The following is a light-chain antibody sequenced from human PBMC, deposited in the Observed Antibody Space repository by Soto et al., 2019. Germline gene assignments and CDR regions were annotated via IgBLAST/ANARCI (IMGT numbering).Light chain of an antibody. Sequence: EIVMTQSPATLSVSPGERATLSCRASQSVRSNLAWYQQKPGQAPRLLMYAASTRATGIPARFSGSGSGTEFTLTISSLQSEDFAVYYCQHYNNWSLTLGGGTKVEIK. CDR3: QHYNNWSLT. CDR1: QSVRSN. V-gene: IGKV3-15*01. J-gene: IGKJ4*01. CDR2: AAS.